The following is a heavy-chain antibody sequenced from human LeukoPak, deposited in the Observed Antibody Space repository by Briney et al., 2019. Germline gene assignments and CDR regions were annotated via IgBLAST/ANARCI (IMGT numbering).Heavy chain of an antibody. CDR1: GGSFSGYY. CDR2: INHSGST. D-gene: IGHD3-10*01. Sequence: SETLSLTCAVYGGSFSGYYWSWIRQPPGKGLEWIGEINHSGSTNYNPSFKSRVTISVDTSKNQFSLKLSSVTAADTAVYYCARAPVESYYYGSGSYHAWFDPWGQGTLVTVSS. V-gene: IGHV4-34*01. CDR3: ARAPVESYYYGSGSYHAWFDP. J-gene: IGHJ5*02.